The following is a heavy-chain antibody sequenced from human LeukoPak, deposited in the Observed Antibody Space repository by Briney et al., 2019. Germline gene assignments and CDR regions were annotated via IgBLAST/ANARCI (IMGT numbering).Heavy chain of an antibody. D-gene: IGHD3-22*01. CDR1: GGSISSDSYY. CDR2: IYYSGST. Sequence: PSETLSLTCTVSGGSISSDSYYWGWIRQPPGKGLEWIGSIYYSGSTYYNSSLKSRVTVSIDMSKNQFSLKLSSMTAADTAVYYCATTGYYYDSSPSWGQGTLVTVSS. V-gene: IGHV4-39*07. J-gene: IGHJ5*02. CDR3: ATTGYYYDSSPS.